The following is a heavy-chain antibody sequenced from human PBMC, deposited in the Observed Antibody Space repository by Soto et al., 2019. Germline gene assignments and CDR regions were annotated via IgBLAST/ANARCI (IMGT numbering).Heavy chain of an antibody. Sequence: PSETLSLTCTFSVGSISSGDYYCSWIRQPPWKGLEWIGYIYYSGSTYYNPSLKSRVTISVDTSKNQFSLKLSSVTAADTAVYYCARGNTAMVCALKYWGQGTLVSVSS. J-gene: IGHJ4*02. CDR2: IYYSGST. CDR1: VGSISSGDYY. D-gene: IGHD5-18*01. CDR3: ARGNTAMVCALKY. V-gene: IGHV4-30-4*01.